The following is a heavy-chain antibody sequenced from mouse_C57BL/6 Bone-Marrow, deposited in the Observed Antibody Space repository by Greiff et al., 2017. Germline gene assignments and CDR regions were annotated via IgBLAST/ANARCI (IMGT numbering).Heavy chain of an antibody. CDR2: TDPSDSYH. CDR3: ARWRDGYSYWYVDV. V-gene: IGHV1-50*01. D-gene: IGHD2-3*01. CDR1: GYTFTSYW. J-gene: IGHJ1*03. Sequence: QVQLQQPGAELVKPGASVKLSCKASGYTFTSYWMQWVKQRPGQGLEWIGETDPSDSYHNYTQKCKGKATLTVDTSSSTAYMPLSSLTSEDSSVSYCARWRDGYSYWYVDVCGTGTTVTVSS.